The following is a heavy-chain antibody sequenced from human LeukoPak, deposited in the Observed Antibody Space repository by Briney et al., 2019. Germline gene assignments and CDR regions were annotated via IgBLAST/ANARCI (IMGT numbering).Heavy chain of an antibody. V-gene: IGHV1-18*01. J-gene: IGHJ6*03. CDR1: GYTFTSYG. D-gene: IGHD1-26*01. CDR3: ARGHSGSYFDYYYYMDV. Sequence: GASVKVSCKASGYTFTSYGISWVRQAPGQGLEWMGWISAYNGNTNYAQKLQGRVTMTTDTSTSTAYMELRSLRSDDTAVYYCARGHSGSYFDYYYYMDVWGKGTAVAVSS. CDR2: ISAYNGNT.